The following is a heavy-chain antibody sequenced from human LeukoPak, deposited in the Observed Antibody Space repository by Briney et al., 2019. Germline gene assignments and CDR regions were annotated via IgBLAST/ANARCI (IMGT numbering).Heavy chain of an antibody. CDR3: ARAPMIVVVIPSGGAFDI. V-gene: IGHV4-31*03. CDR2: IYYSGST. Sequence: SETLSLTCTVSGGSISSGGYYWSWIRQHPGKGLEWIGYIYYSGSTYYNSSLKSRVTISVDTSKNQFSLKPSSVTAADTAVYYCARAPMIVVVIPSGGAFDIWGQGTMVTVSS. J-gene: IGHJ3*02. D-gene: IGHD3-22*01. CDR1: GGSISSGGYY.